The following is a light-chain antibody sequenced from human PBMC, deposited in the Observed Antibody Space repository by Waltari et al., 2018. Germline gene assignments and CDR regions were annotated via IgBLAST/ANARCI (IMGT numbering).Light chain of an antibody. CDR2: GAS. Sequence: EIVLTQSPGTLSLSPGERATLSCRASQSVSSSYLAWYQQKPGQAPTLLIYGASSRATGIPDRFSGSGSGTDFTLTISRLEPEEFAVYYCQQYGSSPRTFGGGTKVEIK. CDR1: QSVSSSY. V-gene: IGKV3-20*01. J-gene: IGKJ4*01. CDR3: QQYGSSPRT.